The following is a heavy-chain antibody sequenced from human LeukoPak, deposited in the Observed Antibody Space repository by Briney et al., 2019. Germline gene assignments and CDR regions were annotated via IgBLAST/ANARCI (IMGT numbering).Heavy chain of an antibody. V-gene: IGHV1-2*02. CDR2: INPNSGGT. J-gene: IGHJ4*02. CDR3: ARAVRYYDSSGYYFDY. D-gene: IGHD3-22*01. CDR1: GYTFTDSY. Sequence: ASVKVSCKASGYTFTDSYIHWVRQAPGQGLEWMGWINPNSGGTNYAQKFQGRVTMTRDTSISTAYMELSRLRSDDTAVYYCARAVRYYDSSGYYFDYWGQGTLVTVSS.